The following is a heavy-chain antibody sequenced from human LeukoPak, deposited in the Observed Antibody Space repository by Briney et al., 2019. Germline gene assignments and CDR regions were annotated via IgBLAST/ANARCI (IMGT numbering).Heavy chain of an antibody. Sequence: GGSPRLSCAASGFTFSSYAMSWVRQAPGKGLEWVSAISGSGGSTYYADSVKGRFTISRDNSKNTLYLQMSSLRAEDTAVYYCAKDSYCSSTSCYDYYYYYGMDVWGKGTTVTVSS. V-gene: IGHV3-23*01. CDR3: AKDSYCSSTSCYDYYYYYGMDV. D-gene: IGHD2-2*01. CDR2: ISGSGGST. J-gene: IGHJ6*04. CDR1: GFTFSSYA.